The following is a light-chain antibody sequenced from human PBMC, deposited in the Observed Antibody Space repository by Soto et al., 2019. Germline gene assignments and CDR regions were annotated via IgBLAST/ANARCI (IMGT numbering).Light chain of an antibody. Sequence: EIVITQSPPTLSVSPGERATLFCRARQSVNIYLAWYQQKPGQAPRLLIFGASSRATGIPARFSGSGSGTEFNLTISSLQSEDFAVYFCQQYDDWLRLTFGGGTKVDIK. CDR2: GAS. CDR1: QSVNIY. J-gene: IGKJ4*01. CDR3: QQYDDWLRLT. V-gene: IGKV3D-15*01.